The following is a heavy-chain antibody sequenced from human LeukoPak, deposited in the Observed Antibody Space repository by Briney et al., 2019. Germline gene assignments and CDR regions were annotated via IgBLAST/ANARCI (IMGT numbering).Heavy chain of an antibody. Sequence: ASVKVSCKASGYTFRNYGINWVRQAPGQGLEWLGWISGDSYDTKYEQKLQGGVTMTADTSTSTAYMELRSLTSDDTAVYYCARNRTGTFDFWGQGTLATVSS. CDR3: ARNRTGTFDF. D-gene: IGHD3-10*01. V-gene: IGHV1-18*01. CDR2: ISGDSYDT. J-gene: IGHJ4*02. CDR1: GYTFRNYG.